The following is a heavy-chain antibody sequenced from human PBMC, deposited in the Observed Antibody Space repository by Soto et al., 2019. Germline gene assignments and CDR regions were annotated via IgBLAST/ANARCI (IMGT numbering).Heavy chain of an antibody. Sequence: VSLRLSCAASGFTFDDYAMHWVRQAPGKGLEWVSLISWDGGSTYYADSVKGRFTISRDNSKNSLYLQMNSLRAEDTALYYCAKDLSGSWHYYYYYGMDVWGQGNTVTVSS. V-gene: IGHV3-43D*04. CDR2: ISWDGGST. CDR3: AKDLSGSWHYYYYYGMDV. D-gene: IGHD6-13*01. J-gene: IGHJ6*02. CDR1: GFTFDDYA.